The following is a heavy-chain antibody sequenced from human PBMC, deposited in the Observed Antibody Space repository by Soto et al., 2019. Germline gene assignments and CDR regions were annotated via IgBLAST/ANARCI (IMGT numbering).Heavy chain of an antibody. CDR3: ARVPSP. V-gene: IGHV4-30-2*01. CDR1: GGSINSGGYS. CDR2: IYHSGSN. J-gene: IGHJ5*02. Sequence: TSETLSLTCAVSGGSINSGGYSWSWIRQPPGKGLEWIGYIYHSGSNYYNPSLKSRVTISVDRSKNQFSLKLSSVTAADTAVYYCARVPSPWGQGTLVTVSS.